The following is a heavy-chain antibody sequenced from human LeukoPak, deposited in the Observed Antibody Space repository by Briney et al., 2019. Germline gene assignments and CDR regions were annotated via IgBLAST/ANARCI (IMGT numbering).Heavy chain of an antibody. V-gene: IGHV1-8*01. J-gene: IGHJ4*02. Sequence: APVKVSCKASGYTFTSYDINWVRQATGQGLEWMGWMNPNSGNTGYAQKFQGRVTMTRNTSISTAYMELSSLRSEDTAVYYCARDRRIAAAGTLSYWGQGTLVTVSS. D-gene: IGHD6-13*01. CDR3: ARDRRIAAAGTLSY. CDR2: MNPNSGNT. CDR1: GYTFTSYD.